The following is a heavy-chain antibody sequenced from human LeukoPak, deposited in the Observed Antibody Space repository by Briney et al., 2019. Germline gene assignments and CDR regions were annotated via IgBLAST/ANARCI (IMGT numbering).Heavy chain of an antibody. CDR3: AREILGYYYHGMDV. J-gene: IGHJ6*02. Sequence: GASVKVSCKASGYTFTGYYMHWVRQAPGQGLEWMGWINPNSGGTNYAQKFQGRVTMTRDTSISTAYMELSRLRSDDTAVYYCAREILGYYYHGMDVWGQGTTVTVSS. CDR2: INPNSGGT. CDR1: GYTFTGYY. V-gene: IGHV1-2*02. D-gene: IGHD2/OR15-2a*01.